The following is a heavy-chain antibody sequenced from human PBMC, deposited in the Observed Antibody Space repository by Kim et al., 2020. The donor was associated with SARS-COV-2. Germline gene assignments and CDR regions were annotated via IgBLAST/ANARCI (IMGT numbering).Heavy chain of an antibody. CDR1: GYTFTSYY. J-gene: IGHJ6*03. Sequence: ASVKVSCKASGYTFTSYYMHWVRQAPGQGLEWMGIINPSGGSTSYAQKFQGRVTMTRDTSTSTVYMELSSLRSEDTAVYYCARGTGRTYRTHYYYYMDVWGKGTTVTVSS. D-gene: IGHD1-1*01. V-gene: IGHV1-46*01. CDR3: ARGTGRTYRTHYYYYMDV. CDR2: INPSGGST.